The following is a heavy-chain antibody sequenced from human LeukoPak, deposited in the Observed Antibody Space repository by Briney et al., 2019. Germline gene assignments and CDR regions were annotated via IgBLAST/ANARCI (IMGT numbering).Heavy chain of an antibody. CDR3: ARRGEGPIGGIGY. Sequence: PGESLKISCKGSEYSFVNYWIGWVRQMPGKGLEWMGIIHPGDSDTRYSPSFQGQVTISAEKSISTAYLQWSSLKASDTAMYYCARRGEGPIGGIGYWGQGTLVTVSS. CDR2: IHPGDSDT. V-gene: IGHV5-51*01. J-gene: IGHJ4*02. D-gene: IGHD3-10*01. CDR1: EYSFVNYW.